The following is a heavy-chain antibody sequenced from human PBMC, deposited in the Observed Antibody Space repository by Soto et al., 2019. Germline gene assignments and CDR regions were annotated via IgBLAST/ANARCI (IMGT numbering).Heavy chain of an antibody. CDR1: GGSFSGYY. CDR2: INHSGST. J-gene: IGHJ5*02. D-gene: IGHD3-10*01. Sequence: QVQLQQWGAGLLKPSETLSLTCAVYGGSFSGYYWSWIRQPPGKGLEWIGEINHSGSTNYNPSLKSRVTISGDTSKNQFSLKLSSVTAADTAVYYCARGGVLLWCGERGWFDPWGXXTLVTVSS. V-gene: IGHV4-34*01. CDR3: ARGGVLLWCGERGWFDP.